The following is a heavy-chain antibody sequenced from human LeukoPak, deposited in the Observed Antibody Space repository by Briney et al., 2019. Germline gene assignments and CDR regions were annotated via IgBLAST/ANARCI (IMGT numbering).Heavy chain of an antibody. V-gene: IGHV1-8*01. J-gene: IGHJ6*02. D-gene: IGHD3-22*01. CDR1: GYTFTSYD. CDR2: MNPNSGNT. Sequence: ASVKVSCKASGYTFTSYDINWVRQATGQGLEWMGWMNPNSGNTGYAQKFQGRVTMTWNTSISTAYMELSSLRSEDTAVYYCARVPHYYDSSGYPYYYYGMDVWGQGTTVTVSS. CDR3: ARVPHYYDSSGYPYYYYGMDV.